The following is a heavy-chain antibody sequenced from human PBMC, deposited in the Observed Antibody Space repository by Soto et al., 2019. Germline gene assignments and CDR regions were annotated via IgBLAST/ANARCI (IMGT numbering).Heavy chain of an antibody. CDR2: ISTSGGTT. Sequence: GGSLRLSCAASGFTFSNFDMSWVRQAPGKGLEWVSGISTSGGTTYHAGSVKGRFTSSRDNSKNTLYLQMTSLRAEDTAVYYCATGTAAPAHWGQGTLVTVSS. D-gene: IGHD6-13*01. CDR1: GFTFSNFD. CDR3: ATGTAAPAH. J-gene: IGHJ1*01. V-gene: IGHV3-23*01.